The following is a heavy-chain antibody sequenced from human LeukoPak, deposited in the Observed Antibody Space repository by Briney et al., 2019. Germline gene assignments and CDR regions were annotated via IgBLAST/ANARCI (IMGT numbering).Heavy chain of an antibody. CDR2: IIPILGIA. D-gene: IGHD6-19*01. CDR3: ARGSYSSGWYRFVDWFDP. J-gene: IGHJ5*02. CDR1: GGTFSNYA. Sequence: SVKVSCKASGGTFSNYAISWVRQAPGQWLEWMGRIIPILGIANYAQKFQGRVTITADKSTSTAYMELRSLRSDDTAVYYCARGSYSSGWYRFVDWFDPWGQGTLVTVSS. V-gene: IGHV1-69*04.